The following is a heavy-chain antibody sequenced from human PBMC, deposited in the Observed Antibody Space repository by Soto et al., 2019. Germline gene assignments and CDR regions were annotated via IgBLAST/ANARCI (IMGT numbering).Heavy chain of an antibody. CDR2: IYYSGST. Sequence: SETLSLTCTVSGGSISSSSYYWGWIRQPPGKELECIGNIYYSGSTYYNPSLKSRVTISVDTSKNQFSLKLSSVTAADTAVYYCARRGAYCSGGSCPIVPYAFDIWGQGTMVTVSS. V-gene: IGHV4-39*07. D-gene: IGHD2-15*01. J-gene: IGHJ3*02. CDR1: GGSISSSSYY. CDR3: ARRGAYCSGGSCPIVPYAFDI.